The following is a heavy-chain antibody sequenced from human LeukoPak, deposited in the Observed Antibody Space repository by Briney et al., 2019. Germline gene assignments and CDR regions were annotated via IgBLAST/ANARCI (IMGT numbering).Heavy chain of an antibody. J-gene: IGHJ4*02. CDR3: ARDMVRGVTGYYFDY. Sequence: GASVEVSCKASGYTFTSYYMHWVRQAPGQGLEWMGIINPSGGSTSYAQKFQGRVTMTRDTSTSTVYMELSSLRSEDTAVYYCARDMVRGVTGYYFDYWGQGTLVTVSS. D-gene: IGHD3-10*01. CDR1: GYTFTSYY. V-gene: IGHV1-46*01. CDR2: INPSGGST.